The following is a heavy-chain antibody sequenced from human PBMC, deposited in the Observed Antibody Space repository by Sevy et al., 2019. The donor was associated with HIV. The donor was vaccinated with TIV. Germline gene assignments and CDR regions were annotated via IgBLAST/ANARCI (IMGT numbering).Heavy chain of an antibody. J-gene: IGHJ4*02. CDR2: IWYDGSNK. Sequence: GGSLRLSCAASGFTFSSYVMHWVRQAPGKGLEWVAVIWYDGSNKYYADSVKGRFTISRDNSKNTLYLQMNSLRAEDMAVYYCASGRDGYNLLFDYWGQGTLVTVSS. CDR1: GFTFSSYV. D-gene: IGHD5-12*01. CDR3: ASGRDGYNLLFDY. V-gene: IGHV3-33*08.